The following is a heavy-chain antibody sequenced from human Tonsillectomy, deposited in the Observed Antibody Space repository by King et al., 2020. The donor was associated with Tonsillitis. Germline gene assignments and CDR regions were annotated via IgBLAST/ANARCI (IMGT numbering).Heavy chain of an antibody. CDR1: GFTFMSYA. V-gene: IGHV3-30*01. CDR3: ARDRMRAYYYDSGYFDY. D-gene: IGHD3-22*01. CDR2: ISYDVSNK. Sequence: VQLVESGGGVVQPGRALRLSCAGSGFTFMSYAIHWGRQAPGQGREGVAVISYDVSNKDYADSVKSRFTISRDNSKNTLYLQVNSLRAEDTAVYYCARDRMRAYYYDSGYFDYWGQGTLVTVSS. J-gene: IGHJ4*02.